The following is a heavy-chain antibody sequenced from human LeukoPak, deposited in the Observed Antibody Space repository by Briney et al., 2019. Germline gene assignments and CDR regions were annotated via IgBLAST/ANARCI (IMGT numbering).Heavy chain of an antibody. V-gene: IGHV4-59*04. CDR2: IYHIGST. J-gene: IGHJ4*02. CDR3: ANSPIIAVADYFGS. Sequence: SETLSLTCTVSGGSISSYYWGWIRQPPGKGLEWIGSIYHIGSTYYSPSLKSRVSLSVDTSKNQFSLKLSSVTAADTAVYYCANSPIIAVADYFGSWGQGRLVTVSS. CDR1: GGSISSYY. D-gene: IGHD6-19*01.